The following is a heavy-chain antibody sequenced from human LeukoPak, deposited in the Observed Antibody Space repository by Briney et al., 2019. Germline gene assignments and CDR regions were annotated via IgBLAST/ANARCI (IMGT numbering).Heavy chain of an antibody. CDR3: AREGSANWNYVWFDP. CDR2: IYYSGST. V-gene: IGHV4-59*01. J-gene: IGHJ5*02. D-gene: IGHD1-7*01. CDR1: GGSISPYY. Sequence: SETLSLTCSVSGGSISPYYWSWIRQPPGKGLEWIGYIYYSGSTNYNPSLKSRVTISVDTSENQFSLKLSSVTAADTAVYYCAREGSANWNYVWFDPWGQGTLVTVSS.